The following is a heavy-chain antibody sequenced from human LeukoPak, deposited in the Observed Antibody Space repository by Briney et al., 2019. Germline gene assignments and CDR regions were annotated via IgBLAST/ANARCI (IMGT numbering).Heavy chain of an antibody. CDR2: IYYSGST. V-gene: IGHV4-31*03. J-gene: IGHJ4*02. Sequence: SETLSLTCTVSGGSISSGGYYWSWIRQHPGKGLEWIGYIYYSGSTSHNPSLKSRLTISVDTSKNQFFLRLSSVTAADTAVYYCARDRGVVTSRHFDYWGQGTLVTVSS. D-gene: IGHD4-23*01. CDR1: GGSISSGGYY. CDR3: ARDRGVVTSRHFDY.